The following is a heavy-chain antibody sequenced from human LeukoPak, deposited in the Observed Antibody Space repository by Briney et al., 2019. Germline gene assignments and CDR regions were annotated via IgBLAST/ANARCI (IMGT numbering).Heavy chain of an antibody. V-gene: IGHV3-21*01. J-gene: IGHJ4*02. CDR2: ISSSSSYI. D-gene: IGHD1-1*01. CDR1: GFTFSSYS. Sequence: GGSLRLSCAASGFTFSSYSMNWVRQAPGKGLEWVSSISSSSSYIYYADSVKGRFTISRDNAKNSLYLQMNSLRAEDTAVYYCARDKTGKKGSPFEYWGQGTLVTVSS. CDR3: ARDKTGKKGSPFEY.